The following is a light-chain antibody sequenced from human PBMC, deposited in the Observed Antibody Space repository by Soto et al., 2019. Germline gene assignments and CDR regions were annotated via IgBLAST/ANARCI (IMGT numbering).Light chain of an antibody. J-gene: IGLJ3*02. CDR3: VLYMGSGIWV. CDR1: SGSVSASNH. Sequence: QAVVTHEASVSVSPGTTVTLTCGLSSGSVSASNHPSWYQQTPGQAPRTLIYNTNTRSSGVPDRFSGSILGNKAALTITGAQADDESDYYCVLYMGSGIWVFGGGTQLTVL. CDR2: NTN. V-gene: IGLV8-61*01.